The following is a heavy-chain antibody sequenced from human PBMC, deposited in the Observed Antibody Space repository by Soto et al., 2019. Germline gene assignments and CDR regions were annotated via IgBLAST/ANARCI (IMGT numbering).Heavy chain of an antibody. J-gene: IGHJ4*02. CDR2: IKSKTDGGTT. CDR3: TTDTSSWYNYFYY. D-gene: IGHD6-13*01. V-gene: IGHV3-15*07. Sequence: EVQLVESGGGLVKPGGSLRLSCAASGFTFSNAWMNWVRQAPGKGLEWVGRIKSKTDGGTTDYAAPVKGRFTISRDDSKHTVYLQMNSLKTEDTAVYYCTTDTSSWYNYFYYWGQGTLVTVSS. CDR1: GFTFSNAW.